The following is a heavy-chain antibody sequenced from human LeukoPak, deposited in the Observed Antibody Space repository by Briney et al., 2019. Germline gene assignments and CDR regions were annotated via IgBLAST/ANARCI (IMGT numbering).Heavy chain of an antibody. CDR1: GFTFSSYA. J-gene: IGHJ5*02. Sequence: PGGSLRLSCAASGFTFSSYAMHWVRQAPGKGLEYVSAISSNGGSTYYANSVKGRFTISRDNSKNTLYLQMNSLRAEDTAVYYCARDPRDDSSGYYYVNWFDPWGQGTLVTVSS. CDR3: ARDPRDDSSGYYYVNWFDP. D-gene: IGHD3-22*01. CDR2: ISSNGGST. V-gene: IGHV3-64*01.